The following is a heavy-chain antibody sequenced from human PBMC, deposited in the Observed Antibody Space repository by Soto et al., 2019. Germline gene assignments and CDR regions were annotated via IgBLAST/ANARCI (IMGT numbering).Heavy chain of an antibody. CDR1: GGSISSSSYY. D-gene: IGHD1-26*01. J-gene: IGHJ4*02. V-gene: IGHV4-39*07. CDR3: VGGPNNYHYDF. Sequence: SETLSLTCTVSGGSISSSSYYWGWIRQPPGKGLEWIGSIYYRGNTYYNPSLKSRVTISVDTSKNQFSLMLTSVTAADTAVYYCVGGPNNYHYDFWGQGTLVTVSS. CDR2: IYYRGNT.